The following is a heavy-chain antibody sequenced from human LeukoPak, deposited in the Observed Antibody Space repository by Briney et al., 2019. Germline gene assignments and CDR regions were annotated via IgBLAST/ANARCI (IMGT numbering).Heavy chain of an antibody. J-gene: IGHJ4*02. CDR2: IKLDGSEN. Sequence: PGGSLRLSCAASGFTFSSHWMSWVRQAPGKGLEWVATIKLDGSENYYVDSVKGRFTISRDNSKNSLYLQMNSLRAEDTAVYYCARDDGVVVGLPAPDYWGQGTLVTVSS. CDR3: ARDDGVVVGLPAPDY. V-gene: IGHV3-7*01. CDR1: GFTFSSHW. D-gene: IGHD3-3*01.